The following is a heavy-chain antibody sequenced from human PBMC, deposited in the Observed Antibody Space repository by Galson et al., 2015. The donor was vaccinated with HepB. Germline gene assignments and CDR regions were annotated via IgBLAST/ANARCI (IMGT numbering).Heavy chain of an antibody. J-gene: IGHJ4*02. Sequence: SVKVSCKASGYTFNKYGISWVRQAPGQGLEWMGWISTKRGNTKHAQNFQGRVTMTTETSTNTAYMELRSLRSADTPVYYCARDVDWALDYWGQGTLVTVSS. CDR1: GYTFNKYG. CDR2: ISTKRGNT. V-gene: IGHV1-18*01. CDR3: ARDVDWALDY. D-gene: IGHD3-9*01.